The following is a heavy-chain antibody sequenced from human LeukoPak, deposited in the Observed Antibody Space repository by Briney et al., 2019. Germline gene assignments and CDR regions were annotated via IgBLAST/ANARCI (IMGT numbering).Heavy chain of an antibody. J-gene: IGHJ6*02. CDR2: IYSGGST. CDR3: ARLETYGPGSISYYGMEV. D-gene: IGHD3-3*01. Sequence: GGSLRLSCAASGFTVSSNYMSWVRQAPGQGLEWVSVIYSGGSTYYADSVKGRFTISRDNSKNTLYLQMNSLRAEDTAVYYCARLETYGPGSISYYGMEVWGQGTTVTVSS. V-gene: IGHV3-53*01. CDR1: GFTVSSNY.